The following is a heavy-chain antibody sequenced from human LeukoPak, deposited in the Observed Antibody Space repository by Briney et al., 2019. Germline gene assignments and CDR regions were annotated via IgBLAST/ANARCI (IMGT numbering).Heavy chain of an antibody. CDR2: VSGSGDIT. D-gene: IGHD1-26*01. CDR3: AETGKSGSYQPFDN. J-gene: IGHJ4*02. V-gene: IGHV3-23*01. Sequence: PGGSLRLSCAASGLTFSSYVMSWVRQAPGKGLEWVSAVSGSGDITSYADSGKGRFTISRDNSKNTLYLQMNSLRAEDTAVYYCAETGKSGSYQPFDNWGQGTLVTVSS. CDR1: GLTFSSYV.